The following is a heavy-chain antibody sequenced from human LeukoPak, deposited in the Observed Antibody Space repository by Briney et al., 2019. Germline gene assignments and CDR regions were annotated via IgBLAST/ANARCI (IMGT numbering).Heavy chain of an antibody. D-gene: IGHD3-22*01. V-gene: IGHV1-46*01. CDR3: ARGRTGSYYDSSGYFDY. CDR2: INPSGGNT. CDR1: GYTFTSHY. J-gene: IGHJ4*02. Sequence: ASVKVSCKACGYTFTSHYMHWVRQAPGQGLEWMGIINPSGGNTNYAQKFQGRVTMTRDTSTSTVYMELSSLRSEDTAVYYCARGRTGSYYDSSGYFDYWGQGTLVTVSS.